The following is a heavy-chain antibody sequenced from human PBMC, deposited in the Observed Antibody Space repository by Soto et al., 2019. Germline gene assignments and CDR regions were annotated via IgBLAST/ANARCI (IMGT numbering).Heavy chain of an antibody. J-gene: IGHJ2*01. Sequence: QLQESGPGLVKPSQTLSLTCTVSGASINNNDYYWSWIRQTPGKGVEWIGYVYYSGTTDYIPSLKSRLSMSIDKSQNQFTLKLKSVTAADTATYYCARMSYFFDKWYFDLWGRGTLVTVSS. CDR2: VYYSGTT. CDR1: GASINNNDYY. CDR3: ARMSYFFDKWYFDL. V-gene: IGHV4-30-4*01. D-gene: IGHD3-22*01.